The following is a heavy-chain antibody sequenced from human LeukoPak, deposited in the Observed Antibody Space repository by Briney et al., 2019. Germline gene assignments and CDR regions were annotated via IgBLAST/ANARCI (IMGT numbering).Heavy chain of an antibody. V-gene: IGHV3-9*01. J-gene: IGHJ4*02. Sequence: AGGSLRLSCAASGFTFSSYSMNWVRQAPGKGLEWVSGISWNSGSIGYADSVKGRFTISRDNAKNSLYLQMNSLRAEDTALYYCAKDYGKDSSGWYDYWGQGTLVTVSS. CDR3: AKDYGKDSSGWYDY. CDR2: ISWNSGSI. D-gene: IGHD6-19*01. CDR1: GFTFSSYS.